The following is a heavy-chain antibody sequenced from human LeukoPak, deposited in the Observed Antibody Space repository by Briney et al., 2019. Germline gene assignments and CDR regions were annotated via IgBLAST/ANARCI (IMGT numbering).Heavy chain of an antibody. CDR3: ARVRYYDSSGYPAFDY. Sequence: SETLSLTCVVYGGSSSGFYWTWIRQTPGKGLEWIGKINVGGGTNYNPSLKSRVTMSLDTSKNQFSLKLSSVTAADTAVYYCARVRYYDSSGYPAFDYWGQGTLVTVSS. V-gene: IGHV4-34*01. J-gene: IGHJ4*02. CDR2: INVGGGT. CDR1: GGSSSGFY. D-gene: IGHD3-22*01.